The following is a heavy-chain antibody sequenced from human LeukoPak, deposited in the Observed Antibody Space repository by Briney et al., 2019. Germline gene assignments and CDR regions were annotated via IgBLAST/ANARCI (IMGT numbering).Heavy chain of an antibody. D-gene: IGHD4-17*01. J-gene: IGHJ4*02. CDR2: IYTSGST. CDR3: ARVGYGDYEGDHYFDY. V-gene: IGHV4-4*07. Sequence: SETLSLTCTVSGGSISSYYRSWIRQPAGKGLEWIGRIYTSGSTNYNPSLKSRVTMSVDTSKNQFSLKLSSVTAADTAVYYCARVGYGDYEGDHYFDYWGQGTPVTVSS. CDR1: GGSISSYY.